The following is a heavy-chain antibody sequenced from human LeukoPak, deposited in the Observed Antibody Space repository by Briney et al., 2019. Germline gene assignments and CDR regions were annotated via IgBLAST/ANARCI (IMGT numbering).Heavy chain of an antibody. D-gene: IGHD6-13*01. CDR3: ARAKTAAGHFDY. J-gene: IGHJ4*02. V-gene: IGHV1-2*04. CDR2: INPNRGGT. CDR1: VYTFTDYY. Sequence: SVKVSCMASVYTFTDYYMHWVGPAPGQGGEWMGWINPNRGGTNYVQKFQGWVTMTRDTSISTAYMELSRLRSDDTAVYYCARAKTAAGHFDYWGQGTLVTVSS.